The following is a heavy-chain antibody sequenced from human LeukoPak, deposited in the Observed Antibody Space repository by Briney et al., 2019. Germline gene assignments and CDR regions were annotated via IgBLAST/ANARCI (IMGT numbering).Heavy chain of an antibody. CDR3: ARATGNYEVDY. J-gene: IGHJ4*02. Sequence: SETLSLTCTVSGGSISSYYWSWIRQPPGKGLEWIGHIDYSGSTNYNPSLKSRVTISVDTSKNQFSLKLSSVTAADTAVYYCARATGNYEVDYWGQGTLVTVSS. D-gene: IGHD1-7*01. V-gene: IGHV4-59*08. CDR1: GGSISSYY. CDR2: IDYSGST.